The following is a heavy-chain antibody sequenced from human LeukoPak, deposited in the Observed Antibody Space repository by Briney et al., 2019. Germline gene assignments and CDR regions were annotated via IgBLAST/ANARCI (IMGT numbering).Heavy chain of an antibody. J-gene: IGHJ4*02. D-gene: IGHD1-20*01. Sequence: GGSLRLSCAASGFTFSSYWMHWVRQVPGKGLVWVSRIKSDGITITYADSVKGRFTISRDNAKNTLYLQMNSLRAEDTAVYYCLRDLNWSLDQWGQGTLVTVSS. CDR3: LRDLNWSLDQ. V-gene: IGHV3-74*01. CDR2: IKSDGITI. CDR1: GFTFSSYW.